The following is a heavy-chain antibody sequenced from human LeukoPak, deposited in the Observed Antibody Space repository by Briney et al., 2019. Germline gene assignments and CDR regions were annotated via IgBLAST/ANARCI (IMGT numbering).Heavy chain of an antibody. CDR1: GFTFSSSG. V-gene: IGHV3-48*03. J-gene: IGHJ6*02. CDR3: ARRFKGAMDV. Sequence: TGGSLRLSCAASGFTFSSSGMHWVRQAPGKGLEWVSYISSGGSNINYADSVKGRFLISRDNAKNSLYLQMNSLRAEDTAVYYCARRFKGAMDVWGQGTTGTVSS. CDR2: ISSGGSNI.